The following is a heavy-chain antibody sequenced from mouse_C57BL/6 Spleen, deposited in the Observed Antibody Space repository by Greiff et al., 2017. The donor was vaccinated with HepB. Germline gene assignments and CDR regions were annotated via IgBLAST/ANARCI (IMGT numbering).Heavy chain of an antibody. CDR2: INYDGSST. J-gene: IGHJ4*01. V-gene: IGHV5-16*01. D-gene: IGHD2-3*01. Sequence: EVMLVESEGGLVQPGSSMKLSCTASGFTFSDYYMAWVRQVPEKGLEWVANINYDGSSTYYLDSLKSRFIISRDNAKNILYLQMSSLKSEDTATYYCARKSGLLRGAMDYWGQGTSVTVSS. CDR1: GFTFSDYY. CDR3: ARKSGLLRGAMDY.